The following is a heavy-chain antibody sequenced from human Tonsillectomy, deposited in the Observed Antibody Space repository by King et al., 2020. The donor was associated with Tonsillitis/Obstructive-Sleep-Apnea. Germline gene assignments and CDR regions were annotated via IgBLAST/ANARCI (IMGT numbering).Heavy chain of an antibody. CDR2: INHSGST. J-gene: IGHJ4*02. Sequence: VQLPQWGAGLLKPSETLSLTCAVYGESFSGHYWSWIRQPPGKGLEWIGEINHSGSTNYNPSLKSRVTISVDRSKNQFSLNLSCVTAADTAVYYCARRHSVTVVPFDYWGQGTLVTVSS. D-gene: IGHD1-20*01. CDR3: ARRHSVTVVPFDY. CDR1: GESFSGHY. V-gene: IGHV4-34*01.